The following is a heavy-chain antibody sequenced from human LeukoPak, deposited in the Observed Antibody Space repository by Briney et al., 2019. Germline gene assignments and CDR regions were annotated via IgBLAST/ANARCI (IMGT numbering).Heavy chain of an antibody. J-gene: IGHJ4*02. D-gene: IGHD3-22*01. CDR3: ARDHLRYYYDSSGNFVY. CDR2: ISSSSSYI. CDR1: GFTFSSYS. V-gene: IGHV3-21*01. Sequence: GGSLRLSCAASGFTFSSYSMNWVRQAPGKGLEWVSSISSSSSYIYYADSVKGRFTISRDNAKNSLYLQMNSLRAEDTAVYYCARDHLRYYYDSSGNFVYWGQGTLVTLSS.